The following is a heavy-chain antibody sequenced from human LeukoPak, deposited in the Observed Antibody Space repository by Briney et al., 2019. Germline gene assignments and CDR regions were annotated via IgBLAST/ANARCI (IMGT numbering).Heavy chain of an antibody. J-gene: IGHJ5*02. D-gene: IGHD2-2*01. CDR1: GFTFSSYG. Sequence: GGSLRLSCAASGFTFSSYGMHWVRQAPGKGLEWVAVIWYDGSNKYYADSVKGRFTISRDNSKNTLYLQMNSLRAEDTAVYYCAKVVVPASLNWFDPWGQGTLVTVSS. CDR3: AKVVVPASLNWFDP. V-gene: IGHV3-33*06. CDR2: IWYDGSNK.